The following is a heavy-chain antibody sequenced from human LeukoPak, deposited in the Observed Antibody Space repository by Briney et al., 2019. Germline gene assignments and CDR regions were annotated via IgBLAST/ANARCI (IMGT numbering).Heavy chain of an antibody. J-gene: IGHJ4*02. V-gene: IGHV1-46*01. CDR1: GYTFTTYY. D-gene: IGHD3-22*01. CDR3: ARGSHYYYDVTADYPRY. CDR2: INPSGGTT. Sequence: ASVKLSCKTSGYTFTTYYIHWVRQAPGQGLEWLGIINPSGGTTTYAQKFQGRVTMTRDTSTSTVYMELNTLRSEDTAVYYCARGSHYYYDVTADYPRYWGQGTLVTVSS.